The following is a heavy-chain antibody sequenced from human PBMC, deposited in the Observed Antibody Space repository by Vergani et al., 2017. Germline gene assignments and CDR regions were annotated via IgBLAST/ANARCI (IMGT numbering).Heavy chain of an antibody. J-gene: IGHJ3*02. Sequence: QVQLQESGPGLVKPSQTLSLTCTVSGGSISSGSYYWSWIRQPAGKRLEWIGRIYTSGSTNYNPSLKSPFTISVDTSKNQLSLKLSSVTAADTAVYYCAMALPLYDSSGFWSDDAFDIWGQGTMVTVSS. CDR2: IYTSGST. D-gene: IGHD3-22*01. CDR1: GGSISSGSYY. V-gene: IGHV4-61*02. CDR3: AMALPLYDSSGFWSDDAFDI.